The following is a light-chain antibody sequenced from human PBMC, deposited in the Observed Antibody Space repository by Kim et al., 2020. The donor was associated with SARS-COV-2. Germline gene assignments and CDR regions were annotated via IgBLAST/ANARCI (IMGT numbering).Light chain of an antibody. J-gene: IGLJ1*01. Sequence: PGKTARITCGGNNIGSKSVHWYQQKPGQAPVLVIYYDSDRPSGIPERFSGSNSGNTATLTISRVEAGDEADYYCQVWDSSSGHYVFGAGTKVTVL. CDR1: NIGSKS. CDR3: QVWDSSSGHYV. CDR2: YDS. V-gene: IGLV3-21*04.